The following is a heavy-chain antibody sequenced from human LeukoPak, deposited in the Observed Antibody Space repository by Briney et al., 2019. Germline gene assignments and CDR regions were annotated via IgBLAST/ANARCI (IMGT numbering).Heavy chain of an antibody. J-gene: IGHJ4*02. CDR2: IYHSGST. D-gene: IGHD2-2*02. V-gene: IGHV4-38-2*02. CDR3: ARGGLYTSSDY. CDR1: GYSISSGYY. Sequence: SETLSLTCTVSGYSISSGYYWCWIRQPPGKGLEWIGSIYHSGSTYYNPSLKSRVTISVDTSKNQFSLKLSSVPAADTAVYYCARGGLYTSSDYWGQGTLVTVSS.